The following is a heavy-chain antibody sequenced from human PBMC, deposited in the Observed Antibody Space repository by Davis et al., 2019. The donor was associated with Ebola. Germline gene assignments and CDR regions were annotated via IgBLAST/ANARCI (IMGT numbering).Heavy chain of an antibody. D-gene: IGHD3-3*01. CDR1: GASFSGYY. CDR3: ARDDGYYDCWSGYYMSKRDY. CDR2: INHSGST. Sequence: SETLSLTCAVYGASFSGYYWSWIRQPPGKGLEWIGEINHSGSTNYNPSLKSRVTISVDTSKNQFSLKLSSVTAADTAVYYCARDDGYYDCWSGYYMSKRDYWGQGTLVTVSS. J-gene: IGHJ4*02. V-gene: IGHV4-34*01.